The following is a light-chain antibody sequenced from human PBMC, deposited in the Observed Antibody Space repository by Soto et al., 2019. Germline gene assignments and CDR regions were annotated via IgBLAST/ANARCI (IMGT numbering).Light chain of an antibody. Sequence: DIQMTQSPSSLSASVGDGVTITCRASQSITGYLNWYQQKPGKAPKLLIYAASSLQSGVPSRFSGSGSGTDFTLTISSLQPEDFATYYCQQSYSIPYTFGQGTKLEIK. CDR1: QSITGY. CDR2: AAS. J-gene: IGKJ2*01. CDR3: QQSYSIPYT. V-gene: IGKV1-39*01.